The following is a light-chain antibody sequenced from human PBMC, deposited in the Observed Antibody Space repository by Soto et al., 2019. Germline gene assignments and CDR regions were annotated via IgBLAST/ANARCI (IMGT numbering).Light chain of an antibody. Sequence: QSALTQPASVSGSPGQSITISCTGTSSDVGGYNFVSWYQLHPGKAPKLMIYDVSNRPSGVSDRFSGSKSGNTASLTISGLQDEDEADDYCSSYTSSSTLEVFGGGTKLTVL. J-gene: IGLJ2*01. CDR3: SSYTSSSTLEV. V-gene: IGLV2-14*01. CDR1: SSDVGGYNF. CDR2: DVS.